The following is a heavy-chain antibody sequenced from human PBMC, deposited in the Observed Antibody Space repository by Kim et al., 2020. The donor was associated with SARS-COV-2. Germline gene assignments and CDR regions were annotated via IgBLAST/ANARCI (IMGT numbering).Heavy chain of an antibody. CDR2: IWYDGSNK. D-gene: IGHD2-2*01. CDR1: GFTFSSYG. CDR3: ARDVGGDIVVVPAAMYLDS. V-gene: IGHV3-33*01. Sequence: GGSLRLSCAASGFTFSSYGMHWVRQAPGKGLEWVAVIWYDGSNKYYADSVKGRFTIPRDNSKNTLYLQMNSLRAEDTAVYYCARDVGGDIVVVPAAMYLDSWGQGTLVTVSS. J-gene: IGHJ4*02.